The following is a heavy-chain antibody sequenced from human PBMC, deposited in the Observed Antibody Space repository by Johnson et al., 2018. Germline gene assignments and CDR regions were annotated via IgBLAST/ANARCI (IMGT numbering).Heavy chain of an antibody. CDR2: MYDSGST. V-gene: IGHV4-59*11. J-gene: IGHJ6*02. CDR3: ARCRGYSVYDFYYYGMDV. D-gene: IGHD5/OR15-5a*01. Sequence: QVQLRESGPGLVKPSVTLSLTCTVAGDSISSLYWSWIRQPPGRGLDWLGYMYDSGSTNYNPSLKRRLTISVDTSKNQFSLKLTSVTAADTAVYYCARCRGYSVYDFYYYGMDVWGQGTTVTVSS. CDR1: GDSISSLY.